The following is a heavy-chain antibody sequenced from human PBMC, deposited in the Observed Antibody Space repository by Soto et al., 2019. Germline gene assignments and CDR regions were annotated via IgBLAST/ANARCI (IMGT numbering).Heavy chain of an antibody. CDR3: AKDPGGTKRRFLEWLPINYYYYMDV. CDR2: ISGSGGST. J-gene: IGHJ6*03. Sequence: GGSLRLSCAASGFTFSSYAMSWVRQAPGKGLEWVSAISGSGGSTYYADSVKGRFTISRDNSKNTLYLQMNSLRAEDTAVYYCAKDPGGTKRRFLEWLPINYYYYMDVWGKGTTVTVSS. V-gene: IGHV3-23*01. D-gene: IGHD3-3*01. CDR1: GFTFSSYA.